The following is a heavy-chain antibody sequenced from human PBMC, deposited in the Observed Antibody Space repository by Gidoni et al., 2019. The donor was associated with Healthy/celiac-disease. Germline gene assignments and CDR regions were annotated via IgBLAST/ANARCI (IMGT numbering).Heavy chain of an antibody. V-gene: IGHV4-34*01. CDR2: INHSGST. J-gene: IGHJ4*02. CDR1: AGSFSGYY. D-gene: IGHD3-22*01. Sequence: QVQLQQWGAGLLTPSETLSLTCAVYAGSFSGYYWSWIRQPPGKGLEWIGEINHSGSTNYNPSLKSRVTISVDTSKNQFSLKLSSVTAADTAVYYCARQQYYYDSSGYPFDYWGQGTLVTVSS. CDR3: ARQQYYYDSSGYPFDY.